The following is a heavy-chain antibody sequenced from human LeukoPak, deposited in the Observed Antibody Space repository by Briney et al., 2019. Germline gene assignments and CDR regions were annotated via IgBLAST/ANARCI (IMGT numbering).Heavy chain of an antibody. Sequence: SETLSLTCTVSGYSISSGYYWGWIRQPPGKGLEWIGSIYHSGSTYYNPSLKSRVTISVDTSKNQFSLRLSSVTAADTAVYYCARLRYLGGYMDVWGKGTTITISS. V-gene: IGHV4-38-2*02. CDR1: GYSISSGYY. CDR2: IYHSGST. D-gene: IGHD3-9*01. J-gene: IGHJ6*03. CDR3: ARLRYLGGYMDV.